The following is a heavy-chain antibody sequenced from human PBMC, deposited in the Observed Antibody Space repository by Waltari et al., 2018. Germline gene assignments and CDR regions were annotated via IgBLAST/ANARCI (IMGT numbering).Heavy chain of an antibody. CDR2: IYSGGST. Sequence: EVQLLESGGGLVQPGGSLRLSCAASGFTFSSYAMGWVRQAPGKGLEWVSVIYSGGSTYYADSVKGRFTISRDNSKNTLYLQMNSLRAEDTAVYYCAKLLSSLEWSAADVWGKGTTVTVSS. CDR3: AKLLSSLEWSAADV. V-gene: IGHV3-23*03. CDR1: GFTFSSYA. D-gene: IGHD3-3*01. J-gene: IGHJ6*04.